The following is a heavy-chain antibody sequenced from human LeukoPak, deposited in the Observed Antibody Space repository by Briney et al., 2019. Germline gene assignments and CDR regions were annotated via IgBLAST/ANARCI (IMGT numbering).Heavy chain of an antibody. D-gene: IGHD3-10*02. CDR2: IIPILGIA. Sequence: GASVKVSCKASGGTFSSYAISWVRQAPGQGLEWMGRIIPILGIANYAQKFQGRVTITADKSTSTAYMELSSLRSEDTAVYYCARQTMSYYFDYWGQGTLVTVSS. CDR1: GGTFSSYA. J-gene: IGHJ4*02. V-gene: IGHV1-69*04. CDR3: ARQTMSYYFDY.